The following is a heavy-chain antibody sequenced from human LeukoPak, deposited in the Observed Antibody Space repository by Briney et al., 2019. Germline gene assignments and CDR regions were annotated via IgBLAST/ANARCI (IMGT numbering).Heavy chain of an antibody. J-gene: IGHJ4*02. D-gene: IGHD2-15*01. CDR3: ARIGCSGGSCYFDG. Sequence: SETLSLTCAVSGDSMSSGYYWGWIRQPPGKGLEWLGSIYHSGSTYYNPSLKSRVTISVDTSKNQFSLKLSSVTAADTAVYYCARIGCSGGSCYFDGWGQVTLVTVSS. CDR1: GDSMSSGYY. V-gene: IGHV4-38-2*01. CDR2: IYHSGST.